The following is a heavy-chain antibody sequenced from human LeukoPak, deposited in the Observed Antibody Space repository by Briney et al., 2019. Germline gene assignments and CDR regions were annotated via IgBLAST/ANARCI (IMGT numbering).Heavy chain of an antibody. CDR2: IYTSGST. D-gene: IGHD2-15*01. Sequence: SETLSLTCTVSGGSISSGSYDWSWIRQPAGKGLEWIGRIYTSGSTNYNPSLKSRVTISGDTSKNQFSLKLSSVTAADTAVYYCARELVVVAAVDYWGQGTLVTVSS. CDR3: ARELVVVAAVDY. CDR1: GGSISSGSYD. J-gene: IGHJ4*02. V-gene: IGHV4-61*02.